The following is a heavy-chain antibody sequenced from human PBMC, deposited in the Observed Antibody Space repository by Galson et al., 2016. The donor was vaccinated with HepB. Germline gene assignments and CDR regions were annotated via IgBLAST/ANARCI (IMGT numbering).Heavy chain of an antibody. V-gene: IGHV3-33*01. Sequence: SLRLSCAASGFTFKKYGMHWVRQAPGKGLEWVAVVWFDESNKYYADSVKGRFTISRDNSKNTVYLYMNSLRAEDTAVFYCARDPGRDDGMDVWGHGTTVTVSS. D-gene: IGHD3-10*01. J-gene: IGHJ6*02. CDR2: VWFDESNK. CDR1: GFTFKKYG. CDR3: ARDPGRDDGMDV.